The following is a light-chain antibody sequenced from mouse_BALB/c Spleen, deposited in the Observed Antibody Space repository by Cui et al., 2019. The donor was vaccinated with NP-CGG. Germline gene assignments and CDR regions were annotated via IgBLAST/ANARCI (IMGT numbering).Light chain of an antibody. V-gene: IGLV1*01. J-gene: IGLJ1*01. Sequence: QALVTQESALTTSPGETVTLTCRSSTGAVTPSNYANWVQEKPDHLFTGIIGGTNNRAPGVPARFSGSLIGDKAALTITGAQTEDEAMYFCALWYSNHWVFGGGTKLTVL. CDR2: GTN. CDR1: TGAVTPSNY. CDR3: ALWYSNHWV.